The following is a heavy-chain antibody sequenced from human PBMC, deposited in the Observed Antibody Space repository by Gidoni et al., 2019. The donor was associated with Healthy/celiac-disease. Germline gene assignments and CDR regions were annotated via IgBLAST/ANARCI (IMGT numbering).Heavy chain of an antibody. D-gene: IGHD1-26*01. CDR3: AKDPWELRARFDY. CDR1: GFTFSSYA. J-gene: IGHJ4*02. Sequence: AASGFTFSSYAMSWVRQAPGKGLEWVSAISGSGGSTYYADSVKGRFTISRDNSKNTLYLQMNSLRAEDTAVYYCAKDPWELRARFDYWGQGTLVTVSS. V-gene: IGHV3-23*01. CDR2: ISGSGGST.